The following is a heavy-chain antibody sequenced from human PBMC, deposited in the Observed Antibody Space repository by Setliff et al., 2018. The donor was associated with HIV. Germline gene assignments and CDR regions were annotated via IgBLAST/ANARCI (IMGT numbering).Heavy chain of an antibody. D-gene: IGHD3-16*01. CDR1: GGSISSYY. CDR3: ARVPLSSPSRPGGYFDY. J-gene: IGHJ4*02. CDR2: IYTSGST. V-gene: IGHV4-4*09. Sequence: SETLSLTCTVSGGSISSYYWTWIRQPPGKGLEWIGYIYTSGSTNYNPSLKSRVDISVDTSKNQFSLKLTSVAAADTAVYYCARVPLSSPSRPGGYFDYWGQGTLVTVSS.